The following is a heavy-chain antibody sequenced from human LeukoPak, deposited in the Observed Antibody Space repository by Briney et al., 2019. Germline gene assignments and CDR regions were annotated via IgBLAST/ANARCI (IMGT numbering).Heavy chain of an antibody. V-gene: IGHV3-21*06. CDR3: AKEDSSGLVTLGTFQR. D-gene: IGHD6-19*01. Sequence: PGGSLRLSCAASGFTFSRYSMNWVRQAPGKGLEWVSSISSSGTYMYNADSVKGRFTISRDNAKNSLYLHMNSLRADDTAVYYCAKEDSSGLVTLGTFQRWGQGTLVTVSS. CDR2: ISSSGTYM. J-gene: IGHJ1*01. CDR1: GFTFSRYS.